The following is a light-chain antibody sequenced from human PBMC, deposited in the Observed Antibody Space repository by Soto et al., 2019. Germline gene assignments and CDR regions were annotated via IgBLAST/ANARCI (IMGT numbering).Light chain of an antibody. CDR1: EGMSNC. CDR3: QQSYSTPLT. Sequence: DIQMTQSPSTLSASVGDRVTITCRASEGMSNCLAWYQQKPGKAPKLLIYKASSLDSGVPSRFSGSGSGTEFTRTISSLQPDDFATYYCQQSYSTPLTFGGGTKVEIK. J-gene: IGKJ4*01. CDR2: KAS. V-gene: IGKV1-5*03.